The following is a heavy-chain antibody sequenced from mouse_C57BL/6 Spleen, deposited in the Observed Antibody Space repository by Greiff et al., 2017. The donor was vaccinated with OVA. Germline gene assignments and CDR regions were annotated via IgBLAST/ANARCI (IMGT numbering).Heavy chain of an antibody. CDR3: ARSGVTSDYYAMGC. D-gene: IGHD2-13*01. V-gene: IGHV1-54*01. CDR1: GYAFTNYL. J-gene: IGHJ4*01. Sequence: VQLQQSGAELVRPGTSVKVSCKASGYAFTNYLIEWVKQRPGQGLEWIGVINPGSGGTNYNEKFKGKATLTADKSSSTAYMQLSSLTSEDSAVYVCARSGVTSDYYAMGCWGQRTSVTVSS. CDR2: INPGSGGT.